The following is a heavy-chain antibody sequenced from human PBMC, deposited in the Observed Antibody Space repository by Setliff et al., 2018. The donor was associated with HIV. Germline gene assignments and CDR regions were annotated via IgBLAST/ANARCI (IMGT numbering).Heavy chain of an antibody. D-gene: IGHD3-9*01. V-gene: IGHV1-69*04. CDR3: ARDHIDWPEGPDY. Sequence: ASVKVSCKASGYTFTGYYMHWVRQAPGQGLDWMGRIIPILGVANYAQRFQGKVTITADKSTSTAYMELSSLRSEGTAMYFCARDHIDWPEGPDYWGQGTLVTAPQ. CDR2: IIPILGVA. CDR1: GYTFTGYY. J-gene: IGHJ4*02.